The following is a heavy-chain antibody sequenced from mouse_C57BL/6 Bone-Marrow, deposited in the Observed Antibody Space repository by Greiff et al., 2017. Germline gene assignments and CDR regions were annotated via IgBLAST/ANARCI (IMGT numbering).Heavy chain of an antibody. J-gene: IGHJ4*01. D-gene: IGHD1-1*01. V-gene: IGHV5-4*01. CDR1: GFTFSSYA. CDR2: ISDGGSYT. Sequence: EVKLVESGGGLVKPGGSLKLSCAASGFTFSSYAMSWVRQTPEKRLEWVATISDGGSYTYYPDNVKGRFTISRDNAKNNLYLQMSHLKSEDTAMYDCARDPTVVAEAMDYGGQGTSVTVSS. CDR3: ARDPTVVAEAMDY.